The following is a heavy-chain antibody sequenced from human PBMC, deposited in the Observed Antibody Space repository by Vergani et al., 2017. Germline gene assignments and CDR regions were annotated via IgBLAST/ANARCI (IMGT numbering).Heavy chain of an antibody. V-gene: IGHV3-21*01. CDR3: ARDYYGSGSYIYYMDV. J-gene: IGHJ6*03. Sequence: EVQLVESGGGLVKPGGSLRLSCAASGFTFSSYSMNWVRQAPGKGLEWVSFISSSSSYIYYADSVKGRFTISRDNAKNSLYLQINRLRVEDTAVYYCARDYYGSGSYIYYMDVWGQGTTVTVSS. CDR2: ISSSSSYI. D-gene: IGHD3-10*01. CDR1: GFTFSSYS.